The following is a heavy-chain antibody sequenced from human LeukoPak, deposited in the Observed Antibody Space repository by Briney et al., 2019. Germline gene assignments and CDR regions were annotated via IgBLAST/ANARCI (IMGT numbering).Heavy chain of an antibody. D-gene: IGHD3-22*01. Sequence: SETLSLTCAVYGGSFSGYFWSWIRQPPGKGLEWVGEINHSGSTNYNPSLKSRVTISVDTSKSQFSLKLSSVTAADTAVYYCARGIRHYYDSPRIDYWGQGTLVTVSS. CDR1: GGSFSGYF. CDR2: INHSGST. CDR3: ARGIRHYYDSPRIDY. V-gene: IGHV4-34*01. J-gene: IGHJ4*02.